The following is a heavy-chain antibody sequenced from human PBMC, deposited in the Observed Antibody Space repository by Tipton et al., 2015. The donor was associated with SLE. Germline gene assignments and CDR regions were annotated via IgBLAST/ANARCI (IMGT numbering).Heavy chain of an antibody. V-gene: IGHV4-39*07. Sequence: TLSLTCTVSGGSISRSNSYWGWIRQPPGKGLEWIGSVFNDGNTNDNPSLKSRVTISVDTSKNQFSLKLSSVTAADTAVYYCARDEYRYDATGYHLLGHFDFWGQGTLVTVSS. J-gene: IGHJ4*02. CDR3: ARDEYRYDATGYHLLGHFDF. CDR2: VFNDGNT. CDR1: GGSISRSNSY. D-gene: IGHD3-22*01.